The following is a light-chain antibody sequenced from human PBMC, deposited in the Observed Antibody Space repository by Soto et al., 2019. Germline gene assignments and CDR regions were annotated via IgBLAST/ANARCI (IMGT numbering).Light chain of an antibody. V-gene: IGLV1-44*01. CDR1: SSNIGTNT. Sequence: QSVLTQPPSASGTPGQRVTISCSGSSSNIGTNTVNWFQQLPGTAPKLLIYSNNQRPSGVPDRFSGSKSGTSASLAISGLQSDDEADYYCAAWDDNLNGYVFGSGTKVTVL. CDR3: AAWDDNLNGYV. CDR2: SNN. J-gene: IGLJ1*01.